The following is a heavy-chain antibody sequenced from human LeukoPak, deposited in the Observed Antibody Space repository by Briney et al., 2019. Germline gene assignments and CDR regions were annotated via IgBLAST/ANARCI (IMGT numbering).Heavy chain of an antibody. D-gene: IGHD5-12*01. CDR1: GFTFSSYE. Sequence: GGSLRLSCAASGFTFSSYEMNWVRQAPGKGLEWASYISSSGSTIYYADSVKGRFTISRDNAKNSLYLQMNSLRAEDTAVYYCARGFSGLATFDYWGQGTLVTVSS. CDR2: ISSSGSTI. J-gene: IGHJ4*02. V-gene: IGHV3-48*03. CDR3: ARGFSGLATFDY.